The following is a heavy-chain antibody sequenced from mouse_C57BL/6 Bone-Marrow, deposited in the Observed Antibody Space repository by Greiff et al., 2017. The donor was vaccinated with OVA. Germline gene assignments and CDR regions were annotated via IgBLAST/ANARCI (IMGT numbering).Heavy chain of an antibody. CDR2: ISSGSSTI. D-gene: IGHD1-1*01. CDR1: GFTFSDYG. Sequence: DVKLVESGGGLVKPGGSLKLSCAASGFTFSDYGMHWVRQAPEKGLEWVAYISSGSSTIYYADTVTGRFTISRDNAKNTLFLQMTRLRSEDTAMYYCARDPTVVAKDYFDYWGQGTTLTVSS. CDR3: ARDPTVVAKDYFDY. J-gene: IGHJ2*01. V-gene: IGHV5-17*01.